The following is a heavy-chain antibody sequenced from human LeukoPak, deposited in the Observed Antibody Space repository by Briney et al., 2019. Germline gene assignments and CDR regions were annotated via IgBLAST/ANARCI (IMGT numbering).Heavy chain of an antibody. J-gene: IGHJ4*02. D-gene: IGHD6-13*01. V-gene: IGHV1-2*02. CDR3: ARGDSSSWYGLDY. CDR2: INPNSGGT. CDR1: GYTFTGYY. Sequence: ASVKVPCKASGYTFTGYYMHWVRQAPGQGLEWMGWINPNSGGTNYAQKFQGRVTMTRDTSISTAYMELSRLRSDDTAVYYCARGDSSSWYGLDYWGQGTLVTVSS.